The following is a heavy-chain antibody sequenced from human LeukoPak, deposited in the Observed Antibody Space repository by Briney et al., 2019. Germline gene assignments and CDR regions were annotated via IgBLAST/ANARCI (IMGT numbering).Heavy chain of an antibody. CDR3: SRGTIFGVVVMYYSGMDV. CDR1: GFTLGDYA. CDR2: IRSNGYGGTT. V-gene: IGHV3-49*04. J-gene: IGHJ6*02. Sequence: GRSLRLSCAASGFTLGDYALSWVRQAPGKGLEWVGLIRSNGYGGTTEYAASVKGRFTISRDDSKSIAYLQMNSLKTEDTAEYYCSRGTIFGVVVMYYSGMDVWGQGTTVTVSS. D-gene: IGHD3-3*01.